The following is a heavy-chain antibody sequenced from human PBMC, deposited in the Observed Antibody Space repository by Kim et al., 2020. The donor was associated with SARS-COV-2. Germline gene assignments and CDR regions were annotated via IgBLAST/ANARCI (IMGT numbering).Heavy chain of an antibody. D-gene: IGHD5-18*01. CDR1: GFTFDDYA. CDR2: ISWNSGSI. V-gene: IGHV3-9*01. J-gene: IGHJ4*02. Sequence: GGSLRLSCAASGFTFDDYAMHWVRQAPGKGLEWVSGISWNSGSIGYADSVKGRFTISRDKAKNSLYLQMNSLRAEDTALYYCAKDISSQYSYGGTDYWGQGTLVTVSS. CDR3: AKDISSQYSYGGTDY.